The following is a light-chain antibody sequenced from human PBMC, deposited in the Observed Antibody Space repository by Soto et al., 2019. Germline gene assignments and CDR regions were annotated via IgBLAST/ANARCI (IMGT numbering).Light chain of an antibody. Sequence: DIQRTQSPSSLSASVGDRVTITCRASLPISNYLAWYQQKPGKIPNLLIYAASTLQAGVPSRFSGSGSGTEFNLTINRLQSEDFAVYDCQPYNNWTLTFGGGTKVDIK. CDR3: QPYNNWTLT. J-gene: IGKJ4*01. CDR1: LPISNY. CDR2: AAS. V-gene: IGKV1-27*01.